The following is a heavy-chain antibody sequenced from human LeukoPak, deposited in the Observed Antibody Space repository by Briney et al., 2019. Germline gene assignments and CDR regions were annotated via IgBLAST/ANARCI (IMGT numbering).Heavy chain of an antibody. CDR1: GFTFSSYA. D-gene: IGHD3-22*01. V-gene: IGHV3-23*01. Sequence: PGGSLRLSCAASGFTFSSYAMSWVRQAPGKGLEWVSAFSGSGGNTYYADSVKGRFTISRDNAKNTLNLQMNSLRAEDTAVYYCARDLGQYYDTSDNWFDPWGQGTLVTVSS. CDR3: ARDLGQYYDTSDNWFDP. J-gene: IGHJ5*02. CDR2: FSGSGGNT.